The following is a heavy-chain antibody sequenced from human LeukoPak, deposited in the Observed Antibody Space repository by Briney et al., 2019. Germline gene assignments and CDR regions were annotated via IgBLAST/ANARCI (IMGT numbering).Heavy chain of an antibody. J-gene: IGHJ4*02. CDR1: GFTFSSYA. V-gene: IGHV3-23*01. D-gene: IGHD6-13*01. CDR3: AKAGYSSSWYARY. Sequence: GGSLRLSCAASGFTFSSYAMSWVRQAPGKGLGWVSAISGSGGSTYYADSVKGRFTISRDNSKNTLYLQMNSLRAEDTAVYYCAKAGYSSSWYARYWGQGTLVTVSS. CDR2: ISGSGGST.